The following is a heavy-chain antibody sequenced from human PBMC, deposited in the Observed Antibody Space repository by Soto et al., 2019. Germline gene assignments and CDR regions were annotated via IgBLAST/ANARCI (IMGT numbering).Heavy chain of an antibody. V-gene: IGHV2-26*01. CDR2: IFSNDEK. CDR3: ARVYSSPNWFDP. D-gene: IGHD6-19*01. Sequence: DLEWLAHIFSNDEKSYSTSLKSRLTISKDTSKSQVVLTMTNMDPVDTATYYCARVYSSPNWFDPWGQGTLVTVSS. J-gene: IGHJ5*02.